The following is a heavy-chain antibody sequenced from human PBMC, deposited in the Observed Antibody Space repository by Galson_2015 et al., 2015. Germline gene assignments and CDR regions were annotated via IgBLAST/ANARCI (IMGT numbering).Heavy chain of an antibody. D-gene: IGHD5-12*01. CDR1: RFTFSSYW. J-gene: IGHJ5*01. Sequence: AMRPPCAAARFTFSSYWKHWGRQAPGKGLLGVSVIKSDGSSTTHADSVKGRFTISRDNAKNTMYLQMNSLRAEDTAGYYCARDRGYNNDSWGTGTLVTVSS. V-gene: IGHV3-74*01. CDR2: IKSDGSST. CDR3: ARDRGYNNDS.